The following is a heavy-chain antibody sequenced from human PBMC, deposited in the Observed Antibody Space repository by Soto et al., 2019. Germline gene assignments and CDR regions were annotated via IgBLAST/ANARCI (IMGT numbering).Heavy chain of an antibody. CDR1: GGSFSGYY. Sequence: PSETLSLTCAVYGGSFSGYYWSWIRQPPGKGLEWIGEINHSGSTNYNPSLKSRVTISVDTSKNQFSLKLSSVTAAATAVYYCAGGGRRTIFGVVIEDWFDPWGQGTLVTVYS. CDR3: AGGGRRTIFGVVIEDWFDP. D-gene: IGHD3-3*01. V-gene: IGHV4-34*01. CDR2: INHSGST. J-gene: IGHJ5*02.